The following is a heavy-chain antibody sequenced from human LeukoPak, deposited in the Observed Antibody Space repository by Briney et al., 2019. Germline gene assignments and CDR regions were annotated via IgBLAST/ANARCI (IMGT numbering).Heavy chain of an antibody. CDR3: ARDRWKFYP. J-gene: IGHJ5*02. D-gene: IGHD4-23*01. CDR2: VFYSGSP. CDR1: GASMNSYY. Sequence: SETLSLTCTVSGASMNSYYWSWIRQPPGKGLEWIGYVFYSGSPNYNPSLKSRVTISLDTSKNQFSLRLSSVTAADTAVYYCARDRWKFYPWGQGTLVTVSS. V-gene: IGHV4-59*01.